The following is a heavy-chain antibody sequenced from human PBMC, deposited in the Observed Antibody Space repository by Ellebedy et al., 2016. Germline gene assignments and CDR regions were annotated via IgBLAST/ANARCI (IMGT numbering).Heavy chain of an antibody. V-gene: IGHV3-30*18. CDR3: AKVPGGYFDWLTPSDEHYYYYYGMDV. Sequence: GGSLRLXXAASGFTFSSYGMHWVRQAPGKGLEWVAVILYDGTNKYYADSVKGRFTISRDNSKNTLYLQMNSLRAEDTAVYYCAKVPGGYFDWLTPSDEHYYYYYGMDVWGQGTTVTVSS. CDR1: GFTFSSYG. J-gene: IGHJ6*02. CDR2: ILYDGTNK. D-gene: IGHD3-9*01.